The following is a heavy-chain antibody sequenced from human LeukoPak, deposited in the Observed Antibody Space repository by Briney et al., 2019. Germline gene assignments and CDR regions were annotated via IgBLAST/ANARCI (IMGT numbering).Heavy chain of an antibody. V-gene: IGHV3-48*01. J-gene: IGHJ4*02. Sequence: GGSLRLSCAASGFTFSSYSMNWVRPAPGEGGGWVSYISISSSTIYYADSSKGRFTISRDNAKNSLYLQMTSLRAEDTAVYYCARGATGYSMGYCGQGPLVTVSS. CDR1: GFTFSSYS. CDR2: ISISSSTI. CDR3: ARGATGYSMGY. D-gene: IGHD3-9*01.